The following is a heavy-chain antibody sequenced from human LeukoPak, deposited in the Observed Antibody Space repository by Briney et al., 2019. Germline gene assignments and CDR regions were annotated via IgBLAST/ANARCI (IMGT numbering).Heavy chain of an antibody. V-gene: IGHV3-30*04. CDR3: ARPHTAYYYYYYMDV. J-gene: IGHJ6*03. CDR1: GFTFSSYA. Sequence: GGSLRPSCAASGFTFSSYAMHWVRQAPGKGLEWVAVISYDGSNKYYADSVKGRFTISRDNSKNTLYLQMNSLRAEDTAVYYCARPHTAYYYYYYMDVWGKGTTVTVSS. CDR2: ISYDGSNK.